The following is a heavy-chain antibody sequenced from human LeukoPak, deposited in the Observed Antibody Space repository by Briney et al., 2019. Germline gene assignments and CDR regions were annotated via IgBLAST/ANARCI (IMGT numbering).Heavy chain of an antibody. CDR2: ISSSSTYI. J-gene: IGHJ2*01. Sequence: GGSLRLSCAASGFSFSSYTMNWVRQAPGKGLEWVSIISSSSTYIYYADSVKGRFTISRDNAKNALYLQMNSLRVEDTAVYYCARDPQLAWYFDLWGRGTLVTVSS. V-gene: IGHV3-21*01. CDR1: GFSFSSYT. D-gene: IGHD6-13*01. CDR3: ARDPQLAWYFDL.